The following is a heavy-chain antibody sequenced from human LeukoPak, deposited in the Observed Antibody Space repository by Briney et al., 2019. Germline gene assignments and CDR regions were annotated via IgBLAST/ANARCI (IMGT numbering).Heavy chain of an antibody. CDR3: ARDPKGSGDAFDY. J-gene: IGHJ4*01. Sequence: GGSLRLSCVASGFTLSAFAMNWVRQAPGKGLEWVSYISSSSSIMHYADSVKGRFTISRDNAKNSLYLQMNSLRDEDTAVYFCARDPKGSGDAFDYWGHGTLVTISS. CDR1: GFTLSAFA. CDR2: ISSSSSIM. V-gene: IGHV3-48*02. D-gene: IGHD5-12*01.